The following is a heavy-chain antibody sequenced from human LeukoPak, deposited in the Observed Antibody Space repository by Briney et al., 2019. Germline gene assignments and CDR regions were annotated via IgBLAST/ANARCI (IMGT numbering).Heavy chain of an antibody. CDR3: AKGAYDYVEMGYFDN. CDR2: IIGSSGAT. Sequence: GGSLRLSCAPSGFSFNNYAMSWVRQAPGKGLEWVSLIIGSSGATFYADSVKGRFTISRDNSKNKLYLQMNSLRAEDTAVYFCAKGAYDYVEMGYFDNWGQGTLVTVSS. D-gene: IGHD5-12*01. J-gene: IGHJ4*02. CDR1: GFSFNNYA. V-gene: IGHV3-23*01.